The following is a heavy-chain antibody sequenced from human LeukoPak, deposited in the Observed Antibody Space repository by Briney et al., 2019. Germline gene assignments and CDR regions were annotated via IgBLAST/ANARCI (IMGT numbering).Heavy chain of an antibody. CDR1: GFTFSNAW. J-gene: IGHJ4*02. Sequence: PGGSLRLSCAASGFTFSNAWMSWVRQAPGKGLEWVGRIKSKTDGGTTDYAAPVKGRFTISRDDSKNTLYLQMNSLKTEDTAVYYCTTSIMITFGGVIAKYYSDYWGQGTLVTVSS. D-gene: IGHD3-16*02. CDR3: TTSIMITFGGVIAKYYSDY. CDR2: IKSKTDGGTT. V-gene: IGHV3-15*01.